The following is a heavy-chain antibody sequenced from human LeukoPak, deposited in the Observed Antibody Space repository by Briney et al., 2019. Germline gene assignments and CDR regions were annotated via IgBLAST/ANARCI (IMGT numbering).Heavy chain of an antibody. J-gene: IGHJ5*02. V-gene: IGHV1-2*06. Sequence: ASVKVSCKASGYTFTGYYMHWVRQAPGQGLEWMGRINPNSGGTNYAQKFQGRVTMTRDTSISTAYIELSRLRSDDTAVYYCARSSGWTNWFDPWGQGTLVTVSS. CDR2: INPNSGGT. CDR3: ARSSGWTNWFDP. CDR1: GYTFTGYY. D-gene: IGHD6-19*01.